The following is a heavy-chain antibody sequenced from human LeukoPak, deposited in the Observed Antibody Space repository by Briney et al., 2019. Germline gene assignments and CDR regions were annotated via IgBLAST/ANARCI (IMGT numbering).Heavy chain of an antibody. V-gene: IGHV1-18*01. J-gene: IGHJ3*02. Sequence: GASVKVSCKAPGYTFTSYGISWVRQAPGQGLEWMGWISAYNGNTKYAQKLQGRVTMTTGPSTSTAYMELRSLRSDDTALYYCARAERFLEWYEDAFDIWGQGTMVTVSS. CDR2: ISAYNGNT. CDR3: ARAERFLEWYEDAFDI. D-gene: IGHD3-3*01. CDR1: GYTFTSYG.